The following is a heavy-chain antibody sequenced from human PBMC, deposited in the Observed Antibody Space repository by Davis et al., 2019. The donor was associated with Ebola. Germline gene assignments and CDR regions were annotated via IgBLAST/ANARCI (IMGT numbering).Heavy chain of an antibody. D-gene: IGHD3-22*01. J-gene: IGHJ4*02. CDR2: INPSDGST. Sequence: AASVKVSCKASGYSFTNYGINWVRQAPGQGLEWMGIINPSDGSTSYAQKFQGRVTMTRDTSTSTVYMELSSLRSEDTAVYYCARAIYYYDNSGYSDYWGQGTLVTVSS. CDR1: GYSFTNYG. V-gene: IGHV1-46*01. CDR3: ARAIYYYDNSGYSDY.